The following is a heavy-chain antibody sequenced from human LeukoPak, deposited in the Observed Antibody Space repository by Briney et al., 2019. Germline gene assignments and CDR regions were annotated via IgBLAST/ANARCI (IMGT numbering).Heavy chain of an antibody. CDR1: GYTFTGYY. J-gene: IGHJ3*02. D-gene: IGHD3-22*01. V-gene: IGHV1-69*02. CDR2: IIPILGIA. Sequence: SVKVSCKASGYTFTGYYMHWVRQAPGQGLEWMGRIIPILGIANYAQKFQGRVTITADKSTSTAYMELSSLRSEDTAVYYYASGYDSSGYSYAFDIWGQGTMVTVSS. CDR3: ASGYDSSGYSYAFDI.